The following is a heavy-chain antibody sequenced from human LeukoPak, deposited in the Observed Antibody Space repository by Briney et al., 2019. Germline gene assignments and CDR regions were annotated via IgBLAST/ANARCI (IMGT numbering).Heavy chain of an antibody. Sequence: GGSLRLSCVASGITFSSYAMSWVRQAPGKGLEWVSTISDSGGSTYYADSVKGRFTISRNNSGSTLYLQMNSLRVEDTAAYYCAKRIGDYWGQGTLVTVSS. CDR3: AKRIGDY. V-gene: IGHV3-23*01. J-gene: IGHJ4*02. D-gene: IGHD2-15*01. CDR1: GITFSSYA. CDR2: ISDSGGST.